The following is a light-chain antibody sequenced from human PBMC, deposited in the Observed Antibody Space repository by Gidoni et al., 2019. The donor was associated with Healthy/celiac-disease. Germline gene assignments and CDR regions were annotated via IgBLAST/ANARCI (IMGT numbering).Light chain of an antibody. CDR2: AAS. Sequence: DIQMTHSPSSLSASVGDRVTITCRARQSISSYLNWYQQKPGKAPKLLIYAASSLQSGVPSRFSGSGSGTDVTLTISSLQPEDVATYYCQQSYSTRPFAFGPGTKVEIK. V-gene: IGKV1-39*01. J-gene: IGKJ3*01. CDR3: QQSYSTRPFA. CDR1: QSISSY.